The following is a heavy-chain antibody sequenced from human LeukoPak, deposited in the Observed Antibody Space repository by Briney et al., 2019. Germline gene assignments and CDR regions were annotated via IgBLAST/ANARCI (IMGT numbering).Heavy chain of an antibody. CDR2: IYHSGST. J-gene: IGHJ3*02. Sequence: PSETLSLTCTVSGYSISSGYYWGWIRQPPGKGLEWIGSIYHSGSTYYNPSLKSRVTISVDTSKNQFSLKLSSVTAADTAVYYCARPIPVLRYFDWLSAGAFDIWGQGTMVTVSS. D-gene: IGHD3-9*01. CDR1: GYSISSGYY. CDR3: ARPIPVLRYFDWLSAGAFDI. V-gene: IGHV4-38-2*02.